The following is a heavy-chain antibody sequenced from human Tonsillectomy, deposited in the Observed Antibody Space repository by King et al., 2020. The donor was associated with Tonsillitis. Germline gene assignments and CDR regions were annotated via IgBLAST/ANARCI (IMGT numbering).Heavy chain of an antibody. CDR1: GFTFSTYS. V-gene: IGHV3-21*01. J-gene: IGHJ4*02. Sequence: VQLVESGGGLVKPGGSLRLSCAASGFTFSTYSMNWVRQAPGKGLEWVSSISSMTSSIYYADSVKGRFTISRDNAKNSLYLQMNSLRAEDTAVYYCATSGFADYFIDHWGQGTLVTVS. CDR3: ATSGFADYFIDH. D-gene: IGHD2/OR15-2a*01. CDR2: ISSMTSSI.